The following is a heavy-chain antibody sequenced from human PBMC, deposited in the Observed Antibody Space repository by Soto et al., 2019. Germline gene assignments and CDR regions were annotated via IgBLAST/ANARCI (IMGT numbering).Heavy chain of an antibody. D-gene: IGHD2-15*01. CDR2: INHSGST. V-gene: IGHV4-34*01. Sequence: SETLSLTCAVYGGSFSGYYWSWIRQPPGKGLEWIGEINHSGSTNYNPSLKSRVTISVDTSKNQFSLKLSSVTAADTAVYYCARGPPIVVVVAATPYNWFDPWGQGTLVT. CDR3: ARGPPIVVVVAATPYNWFDP. CDR1: GGSFSGYY. J-gene: IGHJ5*02.